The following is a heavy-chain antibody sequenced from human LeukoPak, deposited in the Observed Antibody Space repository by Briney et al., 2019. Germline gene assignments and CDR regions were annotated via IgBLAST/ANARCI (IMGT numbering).Heavy chain of an antibody. CDR3: AKDGLYYDGSAHVYYFDY. CDR2: ITGSGDYT. J-gene: IGHJ4*02. V-gene: IGHV3-23*01. D-gene: IGHD3-22*01. Sequence: GGSLRLSCAASGLTFSGYAMTWVRQAPGKGQEWVSSITGSGDYTYYIDSVKGRFTISRDNSKNILYLQMNSLRGEDTALYYCAKDGLYYDGSAHVYYFDYWGQGTLVAVSS. CDR1: GLTFSGYA.